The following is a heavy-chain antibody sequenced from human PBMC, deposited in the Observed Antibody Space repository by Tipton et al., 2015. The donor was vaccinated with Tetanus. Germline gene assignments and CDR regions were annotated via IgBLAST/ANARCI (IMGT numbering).Heavy chain of an antibody. Sequence: TLSLTCTVSGGSLSTFYWNWIRQPAGKGLEWIGRIYSSGSTNYNPSLKSRVTMSIDTSKNQICLELTSVTAADTAVYYCARDFRERSGAFFSGYFTMGVWGQGTPVTVSS. D-gene: IGHD1-26*01. CDR1: GGSLSTFY. V-gene: IGHV4-4*07. CDR3: ARDFRERSGAFFSGYFTMGV. CDR2: IYSSGST. J-gene: IGHJ6*02.